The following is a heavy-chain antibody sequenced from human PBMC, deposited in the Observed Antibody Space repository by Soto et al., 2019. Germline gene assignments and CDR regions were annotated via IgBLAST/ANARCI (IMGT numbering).Heavy chain of an antibody. CDR2: ITPQSGEI. Sequence: QVHLVQSGAEVKRPGDSVKVSCKASGYTFTDYHIHWVRQAPGQGLEWMGRITPQSGEIYYSPKFQGRVTLTRDTSTSTGYRELTTLTFHDTAVYYCARAPTLGPPGDLDYWGQGTLATVSP. CDR3: ARAPTLGPPGDLDY. CDR1: GYTFTDYH. D-gene: IGHD7-27*01. J-gene: IGHJ4*02. V-gene: IGHV1-2*02.